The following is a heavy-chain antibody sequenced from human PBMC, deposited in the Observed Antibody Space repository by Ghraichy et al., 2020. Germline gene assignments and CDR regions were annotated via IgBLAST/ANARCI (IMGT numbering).Heavy chain of an antibody. D-gene: IGHD1-7*01. CDR3: ARPEGPIGNFWYFDL. V-gene: IGHV1-2*02. J-gene: IGHJ2*01. CDR2: INPNGGGT. Sequence: ASVKVSCKSSGYSFTDYYIHWVRQAPGQGLEWMGWINPNGGGTHFAQKFQGRVTLTGDTSITTAYMELSSLRSDDTALYYCARPEGPIGNFWYFDLWGRGTLVTVSS. CDR1: GYSFTDYY.